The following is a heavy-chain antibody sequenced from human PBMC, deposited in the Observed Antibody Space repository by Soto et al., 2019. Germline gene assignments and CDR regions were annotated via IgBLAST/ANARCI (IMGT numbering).Heavy chain of an antibody. CDR1: GFSVSNNY. D-gene: IGHD3-9*01. V-gene: IGHV3-66*01. CDR2: IYSDGTT. CDR3: ARDTHSSVRSDW. J-gene: IGHJ4*02. Sequence: LVESGGGLVQAGESLRLSCAVSGFSVSNNYMTWVRQAPGKGLEWISVIYSDGTTYHADSVKGRFIASRDNSQNTLYLQMNNLRVEDSAVYFCARDTHSSVRSDWWGQGTLFTVAS.